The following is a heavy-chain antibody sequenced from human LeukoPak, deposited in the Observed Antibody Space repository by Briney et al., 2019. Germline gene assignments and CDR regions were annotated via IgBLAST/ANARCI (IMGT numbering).Heavy chain of an antibody. D-gene: IGHD3-22*01. Sequence: GASVKVSCKASGYTFTGYYMHWVRQAPGQGLEWMGWINPNSGGTNYAQKFQGRVTMTRDTSISTAYMELSRLRSDDTAMYYCARTYYHYKSGFLFDYWGQGTLVTVSS. CDR3: ARTYYHYKSGFLFDY. CDR1: GYTFTGYY. CDR2: INPNSGGT. J-gene: IGHJ4*02. V-gene: IGHV1-2*02.